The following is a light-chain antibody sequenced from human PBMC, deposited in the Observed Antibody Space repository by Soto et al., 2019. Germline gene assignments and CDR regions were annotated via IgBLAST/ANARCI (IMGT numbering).Light chain of an antibody. J-gene: IGKJ4*01. CDR3: QQYGSSPPLT. Sequence: EFVLTQSPGTLSLSPGERATLSCRASQSVSSSYLAWYQQKPGQAPRILIYGASTWATGIPDRFSGSGSGTDFTLTISRLEPEDFALYYCQQYGSSPPLTFGGGTKVEIK. V-gene: IGKV3-20*01. CDR1: QSVSSSY. CDR2: GAS.